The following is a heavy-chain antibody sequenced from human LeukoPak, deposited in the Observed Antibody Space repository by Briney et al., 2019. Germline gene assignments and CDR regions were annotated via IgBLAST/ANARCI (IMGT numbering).Heavy chain of an antibody. CDR2: ISYDGSNK. Sequence: PGRSLRLSCAASGFTFRSYGMHWVRQAPGKGLEWVAVISYDGSNKYYADSVEGRFTISRDNAKNSLYLQMNSLRAEDTALYYCARLINHYFDYWGQGTLVTVSS. CDR1: GFTFRSYG. CDR3: ARLINHYFDY. J-gene: IGHJ4*02. D-gene: IGHD3-16*01. V-gene: IGHV3-30*03.